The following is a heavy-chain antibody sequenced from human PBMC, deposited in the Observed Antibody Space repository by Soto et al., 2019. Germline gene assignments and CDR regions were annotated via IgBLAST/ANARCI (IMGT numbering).Heavy chain of an antibody. D-gene: IGHD6-6*01. CDR2: IYSNGDT. CDR3: ARRGGSSSGYYYYAMDV. J-gene: IGHJ6*02. CDR1: SDSMNSGGYY. V-gene: IGHV4-31*01. Sequence: SETLSLTCSVSSDSMNSGGYYWSWIRQHPXKGLEWSGYIYSNGDTYYNPSLKSLVTISVDTSKNQFSLNLTSVTAADTAVYYCARRGGSSSGYYYYAMDVWGQGTTVTVSS.